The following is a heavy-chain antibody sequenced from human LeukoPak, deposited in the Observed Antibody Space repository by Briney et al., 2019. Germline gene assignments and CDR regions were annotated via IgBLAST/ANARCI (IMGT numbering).Heavy chain of an antibody. Sequence: GGSLRLSCAASGFTFSSYWMSWVRQAPGKGLEWVGRIKSKTDGGTTDYAAPVKGRFTISRDDSKNTLYLQMNSLKTEDTAVYYCTTDSSYGFRITIFGVVIEARDDFDYWGQGTLVTVSS. CDR2: IKSKTDGGTT. CDR1: GFTFSSYW. CDR3: TTDSSYGFRITIFGVVIEARDDFDY. D-gene: IGHD3-3*01. V-gene: IGHV3-15*01. J-gene: IGHJ4*02.